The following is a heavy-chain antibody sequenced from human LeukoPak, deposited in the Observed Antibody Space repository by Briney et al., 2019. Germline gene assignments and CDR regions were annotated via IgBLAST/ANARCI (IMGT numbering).Heavy chain of an antibody. Sequence: GGSLRLSCAASEFTFSSYSMSWVRQAPGKGLEWVSCISSTATSIYYADSVKGRFTVSRDNAKNSLYLQMNSLRAEDTAVHYCARDVTYHGGDWFNPWGQGTLVTVSS. V-gene: IGHV3-48*04. CDR3: ARDVTYHGGDWFNP. CDR2: ISSTATSI. J-gene: IGHJ5*02. D-gene: IGHD4-23*01. CDR1: EFTFSSYS.